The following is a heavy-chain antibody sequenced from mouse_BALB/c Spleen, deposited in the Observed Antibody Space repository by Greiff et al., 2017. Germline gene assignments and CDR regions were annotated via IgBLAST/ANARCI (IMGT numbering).Heavy chain of an antibody. Sequence: QVQLQQSGAELVRPGASVTLSCKASGYTFTDYEMHWVKQTPVHGLEWIGAIDPETGGTAYNQKFKGKATLTADKSSSTAYMEPRSLTSEDSAVYYCNGRFAYWGQGTLVTVSA. CDR3: NGRFAY. V-gene: IGHV1-15*01. CDR1: GYTFTDYE. J-gene: IGHJ3*01. CDR2: IDPETGGT.